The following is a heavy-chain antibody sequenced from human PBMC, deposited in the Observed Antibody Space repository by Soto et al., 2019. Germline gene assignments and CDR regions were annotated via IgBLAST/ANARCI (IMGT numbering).Heavy chain of an antibody. D-gene: IGHD2-2*01. CDR3: ARVGCDSTSCYSLFDY. Sequence: QAQLQQWGAGLLKPSETLSLTCAVYGGAFSGYYWSWIRQPPGKGLEWIGEINHSGSTNYNLSLKSRVTISVDTSKNQFSLKLSSVTAADTAVYYCARVGCDSTSCYSLFDYWGQGTLVTVSS. J-gene: IGHJ4*02. V-gene: IGHV4-34*01. CDR1: GGAFSGYY. CDR2: INHSGST.